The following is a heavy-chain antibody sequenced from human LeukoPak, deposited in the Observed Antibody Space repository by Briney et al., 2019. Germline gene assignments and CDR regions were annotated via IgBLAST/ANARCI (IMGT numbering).Heavy chain of an antibody. CDR1: GGSISSGSYY. V-gene: IGHV4-61*02. J-gene: IGHJ4*02. CDR3: AALPLYDILTGPIDY. D-gene: IGHD3-9*01. Sequence: SETLSLTCTVSGGSISSGSYYWSWIRQPAGKGLEWIGRICTSGSTNYNPSLKSRVTISVDTSKNQFSLKLSSVTAADTAVYYCAALPLYDILTGPIDYWGQGTLVTVSS. CDR2: ICTSGST.